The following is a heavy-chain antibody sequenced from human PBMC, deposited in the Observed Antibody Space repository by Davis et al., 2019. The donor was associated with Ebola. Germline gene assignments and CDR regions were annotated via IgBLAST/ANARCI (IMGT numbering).Heavy chain of an antibody. CDR3: ARGLGIRDGYKVAY. J-gene: IGHJ4*02. Sequence: SETLSLTCTVSGGSISSYYWSWIRQPPGTGLEWIGYIYYSGSTNYNPSLKSQVTISVDTSKNQFSLKLSSVTAADTAVYYCARGLGIRDGYKVAYWGQGTLVTVSS. D-gene: IGHD5-24*01. V-gene: IGHV4-59*01. CDR1: GGSISSYY. CDR2: IYYSGST.